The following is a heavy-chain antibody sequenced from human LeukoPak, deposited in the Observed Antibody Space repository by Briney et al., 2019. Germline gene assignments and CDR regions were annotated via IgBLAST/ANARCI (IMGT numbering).Heavy chain of an antibody. V-gene: IGHV3-30-3*01. CDR3: ARRFCSGGSCFSAYYSYYDMDV. CDR1: GFTFSSYA. J-gene: IGHJ6*02. CDR2: ISYDGSNK. Sequence: GRSLRLSCAASGFTFSSYAIHWVRQAPGKGLEWVALISYDGSNKYCADSVKGRFTISRDNSKNTLYLQMNSLRAEDTAVYYCARRFCSGGSCFSAYYSYYDMDVWGQGTTVTVSS. D-gene: IGHD2-15*01.